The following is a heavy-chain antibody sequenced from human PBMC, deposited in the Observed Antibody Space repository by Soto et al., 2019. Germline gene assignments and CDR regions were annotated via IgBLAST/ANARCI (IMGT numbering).Heavy chain of an antibody. V-gene: IGHV4-4*02. CDR3: ARSPSISIFGVVIIPGGPGCYFDY. D-gene: IGHD3-3*01. CDR2: IYHSGST. J-gene: IGHJ4*02. CDR1: GGSISSSNW. Sequence: QVQLQESGPGLVKPSGTLSLTCAVSGGSISSSNWWSWVRQPPGKGLEWIGEIYHSGSTNYNPSLKNRVPISVDQAKKQFALEPSSVAAADTAVYYCARSPSISIFGVVIIPGGPGCYFDYWGQGTLVTVSS.